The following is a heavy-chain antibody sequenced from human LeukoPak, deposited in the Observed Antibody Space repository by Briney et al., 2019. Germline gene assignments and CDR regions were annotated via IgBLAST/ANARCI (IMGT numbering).Heavy chain of an antibody. CDR1: GYTFTGYY. J-gene: IGHJ4*02. CDR2: IIPIFGTA. V-gene: IGHV1-69*06. CDR3: ARGLARSSGWYFDY. Sequence: ASVKVSCKASGYTFTGYYMHWVRQAPGQGLEWMGGIIPIFGTANYAQKFQGRVTITADKSTSTAYMELSSLRSEDTAVYYCARGLARSSGWYFDYWGQGTLVTVSS. D-gene: IGHD6-19*01.